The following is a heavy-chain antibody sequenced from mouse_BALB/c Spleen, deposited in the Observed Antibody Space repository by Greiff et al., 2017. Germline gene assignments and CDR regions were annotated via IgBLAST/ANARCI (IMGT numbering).Heavy chain of an antibody. CDR3: AKHDPFITTATGAMDY. CDR1: GFSLTDYG. J-gene: IGHJ4*01. Sequence: QVQLKESGPGLVAPSQSLSITCTVSGFSLTDYGVSWIRQPPGKGLEWLGVIWGGGSTYYNSALKSRLSISKDNSKSQVFLKMNSLQTDDTAMYYCAKHDPFITTATGAMDYWGQGTSVTVSS. V-gene: IGHV2-6-5*01. D-gene: IGHD1-2*01. CDR2: IWGGGST.